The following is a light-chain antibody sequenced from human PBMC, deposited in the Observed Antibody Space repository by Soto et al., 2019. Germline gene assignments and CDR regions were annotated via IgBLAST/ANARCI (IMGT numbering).Light chain of an antibody. CDR2: DVK. CDR1: ASDVGAYNY. J-gene: IGLJ2*01. CDR3: CSYADTYTWL. Sequence: QSALTQPRSVSGSPGQSFTISCTGTASDVGAYNYVSWYQQHPGKAPKVMIYDVKKRPSGVPDRFSGSKFANTASLTISGLQAEDEADYYCCSYADTYTWLFGGGTKVTVL. V-gene: IGLV2-11*01.